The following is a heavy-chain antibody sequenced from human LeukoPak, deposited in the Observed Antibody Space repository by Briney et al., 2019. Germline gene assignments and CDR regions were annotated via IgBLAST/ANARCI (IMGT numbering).Heavy chain of an antibody. CDR1: GVTLSSYA. D-gene: IGHD1-26*01. V-gene: IGHV3-23*01. CDR2: ISSSGSGGNT. Sequence: PGGSLRLSCAASGVTLSSYAMSWARQAPGKGLEWVSGISSSGSGGNTYYADSVRGRFTLSRDNSKNTLYLQMNSLRADDTAVFYCAKESIYSGGFITVEYWGQGILVTVSS. J-gene: IGHJ4*02. CDR3: AKESIYSGGFITVEY.